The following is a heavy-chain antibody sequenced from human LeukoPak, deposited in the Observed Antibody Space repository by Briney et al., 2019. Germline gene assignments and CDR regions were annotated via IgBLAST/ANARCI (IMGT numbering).Heavy chain of an antibody. D-gene: IGHD2-2*01. V-gene: IGHV3-66*01. CDR2: IYSGGNT. CDR1: GFTVSSNY. Sequence: PGGYLRLSCAASGFTVSSNYMSWVRQAPGNGLEWVSIIYSGGNTYYADSMKGRFTISRDNSKNTLYLQMNSLRAEDTAVYYCARVAQVQYHFDFWGQGTLVTVSS. J-gene: IGHJ4*02. CDR3: ARVAQVQYHFDF.